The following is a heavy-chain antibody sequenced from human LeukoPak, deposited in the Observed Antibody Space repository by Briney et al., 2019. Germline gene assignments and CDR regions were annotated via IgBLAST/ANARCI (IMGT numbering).Heavy chain of an antibody. D-gene: IGHD3-3*01. CDR3: AKVWSGYYDY. Sequence: GGSLRLSCAASGFTFDDYAMHWVRQAPGKGLEWVSGISWNSGSIGYADSVKGRFTISRDNAKNSLYLQMNSLRAEDTAVYYCAKVWSGYYDYWGQGTLVTVSS. CDR2: ISWNSGSI. CDR1: GFTFDDYA. J-gene: IGHJ4*02. V-gene: IGHV3-9*01.